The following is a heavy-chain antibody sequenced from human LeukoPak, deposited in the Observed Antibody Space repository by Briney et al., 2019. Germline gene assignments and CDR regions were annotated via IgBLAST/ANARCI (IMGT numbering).Heavy chain of an antibody. Sequence: SVTVSFTSSGYTFTIYYMHWVRQAPGQGLEWMGIINPRCGRTSYAQKFQGRVTMTRDTSTTTVYMELSSLRSEDTAVYYCARDPHSSSWYDYWGQGTLVTV. D-gene: IGHD6-13*01. CDR1: GYTFTIYY. V-gene: IGHV1-46*01. CDR2: INPRCGRT. CDR3: ARDPHSSSWYDY. J-gene: IGHJ4*02.